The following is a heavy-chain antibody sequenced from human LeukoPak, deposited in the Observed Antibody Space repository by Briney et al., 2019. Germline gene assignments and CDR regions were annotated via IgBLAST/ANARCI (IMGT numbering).Heavy chain of an antibody. V-gene: IGHV3-21*01. CDR3: ARGRGCSSTGCYPDY. CDR1: GFTFSGYS. Sequence: GGSLRLSCAASGFTFSGYSMNWVRQAPGKGLEWVSSISSSSRDIYYAGSVKGRFTISRDNAKNSLFLQMNSLRAEDTAVYYCARGRGCSSTGCYPDYWGQGTLVTVSS. J-gene: IGHJ4*02. CDR2: ISSSSRDI. D-gene: IGHD2-2*01.